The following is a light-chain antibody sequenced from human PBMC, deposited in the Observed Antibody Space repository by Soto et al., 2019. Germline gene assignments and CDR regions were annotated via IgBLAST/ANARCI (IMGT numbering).Light chain of an antibody. CDR1: QTVRSTY. Sequence: EFVLTQSPDTLSLSPGERATLSCRASQTVRSTYLAWYQQKPGQAPRLLIYGASSRATGIPDRFSGSGSGTGFTLTISRLEPEDFALYYCQQYGRSPLTFGRGTKVDIK. CDR2: GAS. J-gene: IGKJ4*02. CDR3: QQYGRSPLT. V-gene: IGKV3-20*01.